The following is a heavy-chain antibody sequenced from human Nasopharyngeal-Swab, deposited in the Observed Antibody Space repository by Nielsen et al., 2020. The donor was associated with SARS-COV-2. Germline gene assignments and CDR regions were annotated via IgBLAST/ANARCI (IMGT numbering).Heavy chain of an antibody. J-gene: IGHJ3*01. CDR3: ARGGFDALHF. CDR1: GFTFSDSY. CDR2: ISTTGSTT. Sequence: GESLKISCAASGFTFSDSYMTWIRQAPGKGLEWVSYISTTGSTTYYADSVKGRFTISRDNAKNSLYLQMNSLRAEDTAVYYCARGGFDALHFWGQGTMVTVSS. V-gene: IGHV3-11*01.